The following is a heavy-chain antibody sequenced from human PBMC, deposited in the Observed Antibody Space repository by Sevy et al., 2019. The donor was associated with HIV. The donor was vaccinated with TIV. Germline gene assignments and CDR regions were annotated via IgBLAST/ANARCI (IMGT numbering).Heavy chain of an antibody. J-gene: IGHJ4*02. CDR1: GFSFSIHS. CDR2: ILHDGSRQ. D-gene: IGHD6-25*01. Sequence: GGSLRLSCTASGFSFSIHSMHWVRQAPGKGPEWVSFILHDGSRQDYADSVKGRFIISRDNSTNTVYLEMNGLRPEDTATYYCARDSNVYDSGGSLDSWGQGTLVTVSS. CDR3: ARDSNVYDSGGSLDS. V-gene: IGHV3-30*04.